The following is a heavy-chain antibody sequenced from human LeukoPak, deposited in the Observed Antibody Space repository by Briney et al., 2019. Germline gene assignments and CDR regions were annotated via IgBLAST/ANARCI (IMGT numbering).Heavy chain of an antibody. CDR1: GGTFSSYA. D-gene: IGHD1-1*01. J-gene: IGHJ3*02. Sequence: ASVKVSCKASGGTFSSYAISWVRQAPGQGLEWMGGIIPIFGTANYAQKFQGRVTITADESTSTAYMELSSLRSEDTAVYYCARDGGEGYNWNDKGAFDIWGQGTMVTVSS. V-gene: IGHV1-69*13. CDR2: IIPIFGTA. CDR3: ARDGGEGYNWNDKGAFDI.